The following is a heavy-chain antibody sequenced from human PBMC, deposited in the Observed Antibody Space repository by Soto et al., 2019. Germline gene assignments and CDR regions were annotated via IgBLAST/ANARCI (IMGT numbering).Heavy chain of an antibody. D-gene: IGHD3-9*01. V-gene: IGHV5-51*01. CDR2: IYPGDSDA. CDR1: GYTFTSYW. CDR3: ARQPDYNILTGYLYYFDY. Sequence: PGESLKISCKASGYTFTSYWIGWVRQMPGKGLEWMGFIYPGDSDARYSPSFEGQVTISVDKFINTAYLRWNSLKASDTAIYYCARQPDYNILTGYLYYFDYWGQGTPVTVSS. J-gene: IGHJ4*02.